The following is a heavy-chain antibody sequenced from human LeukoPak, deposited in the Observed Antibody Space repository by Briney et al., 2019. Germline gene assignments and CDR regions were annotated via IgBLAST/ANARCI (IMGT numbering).Heavy chain of an antibody. J-gene: IGHJ5*02. CDR3: AKDHRDSVVPAAYSHFANWFDP. V-gene: IGHV3-23*01. CDR1: GFTFSSYA. CDR2: ISGSGGST. Sequence: GGSLRLSCAASGFTFSSYAMSWVRQAPGKGLEWVSAISGSGGSTYYADSVKGRFTISRDNSKNTLYLQMNSLRAEDTAVYYCAKDHRDSVVPAAYSHFANWFDPWGQGTLVTVSS. D-gene: IGHD2-2*01.